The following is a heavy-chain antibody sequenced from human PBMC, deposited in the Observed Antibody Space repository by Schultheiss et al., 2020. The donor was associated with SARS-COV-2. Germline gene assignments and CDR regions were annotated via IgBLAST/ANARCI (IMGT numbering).Heavy chain of an antibody. Sequence: VKVSCKASGYTFTSYAMNWVRQAPGQGLEWMGWINTNTGNPTYAQGFTGRFVFSLDTSVSTAYLQISSLKAEDTAVYYCARDYGSGSYYGDNWFDPWGQGTLVTVSS. J-gene: IGHJ5*02. V-gene: IGHV7-4-1*02. D-gene: IGHD3-10*01. CDR2: INTNTGNP. CDR1: GYTFTSYA. CDR3: ARDYGSGSYYGDNWFDP.